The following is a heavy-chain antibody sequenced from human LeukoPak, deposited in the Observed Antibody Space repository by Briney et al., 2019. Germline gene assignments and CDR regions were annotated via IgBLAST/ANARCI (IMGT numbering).Heavy chain of an antibody. V-gene: IGHV3-23*01. D-gene: IGHD6-13*01. Sequence: GGSLRLSCAASGFTFSSYAMSWVRQAPGKGLEWVSAISGSGGSTYYADSVKGRFTISRDNSKNTLYLQMNSLRAEDTAVYYCAKGAGTHFIYYNYMDVWGKGTTVTVSS. J-gene: IGHJ6*03. CDR1: GFTFSSYA. CDR3: AKGAGTHFIYYNYMDV. CDR2: ISGSGGST.